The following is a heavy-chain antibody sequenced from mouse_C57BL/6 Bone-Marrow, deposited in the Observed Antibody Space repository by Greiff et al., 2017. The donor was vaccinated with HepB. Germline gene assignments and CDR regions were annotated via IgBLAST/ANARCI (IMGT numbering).Heavy chain of an antibody. J-gene: IGHJ4*01. CDR2: IDPSDSYT. Sequence: QVQLKQPGAELVRPGTSVKLSCKASGYTFTSYWMHWVKQRPGQGLEWIGVIDPSDSYTNYNQKFKGKATLTVDTSSSTAYMQLSSLTSEDSAVYYCAREVATENYYAMDYWGQGTSVTVSS. CDR3: AREVATENYYAMDY. V-gene: IGHV1-59*01. D-gene: IGHD1-1*01. CDR1: GYTFTSYW.